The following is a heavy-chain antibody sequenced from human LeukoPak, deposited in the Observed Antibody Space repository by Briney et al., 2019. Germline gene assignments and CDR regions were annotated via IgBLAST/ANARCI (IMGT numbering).Heavy chain of an antibody. CDR2: IYHSGST. CDR3: ARGSPRPSDY. Sequence: PSETLSLTCTVSGGSISSSSYYWGWIRQPPGKGLEWIGSIYHSGSTYYNPSLKSRVTISVDTSKNQFSLKLSSVTAADTAVYYCARGSPRPSDYWGQGTLVTVSS. V-gene: IGHV4-39*07. J-gene: IGHJ4*02. CDR1: GGSISSSSYY.